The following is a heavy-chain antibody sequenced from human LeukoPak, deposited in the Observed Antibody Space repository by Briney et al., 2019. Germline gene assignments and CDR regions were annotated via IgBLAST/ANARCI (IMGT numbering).Heavy chain of an antibody. Sequence: PGGSLRLSCAASGFTFDDYAVHWVRQAPGKGLEWVSGISWNSGNIGYADSVKGRFTISRDNAKTSLYLQMNSLRAEDTAVYYCARADLGSDAFDIWGQGTMVTVSS. CDR3: ARADLGSDAFDI. J-gene: IGHJ3*02. CDR1: GFTFDDYA. CDR2: ISWNSGNI. D-gene: IGHD1-26*01. V-gene: IGHV3-9*01.